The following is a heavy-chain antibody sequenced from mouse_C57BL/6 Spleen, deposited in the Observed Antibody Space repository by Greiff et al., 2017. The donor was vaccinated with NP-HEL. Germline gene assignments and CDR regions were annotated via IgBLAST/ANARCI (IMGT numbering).Heavy chain of an antibody. CDR1: GFTFSSYA. CDR3: ARERGLLRYLDY. Sequence: EVHLVESGGGLVKPGGSLKLSCAASGFTFSSYAMSWVRQTPEKRLEWVATISDGGSYTYYPDNVKGRFTISRDNAKNNLYLQMSHLKSEDTAMYYCARERGLLRYLDYWGQGTTLTVSS. V-gene: IGHV5-4*01. CDR2: ISDGGSYT. D-gene: IGHD1-1*01. J-gene: IGHJ2*01.